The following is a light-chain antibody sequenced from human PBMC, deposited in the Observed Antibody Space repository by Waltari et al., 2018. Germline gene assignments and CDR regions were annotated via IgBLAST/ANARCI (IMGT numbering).Light chain of an antibody. V-gene: IGKV1-39*01. CDR3: QQSYSTPRT. CDR2: AAS. J-gene: IGKJ1*01. CDR1: QSISSY. Sequence: DIQMTQSPSSLPPSVGDRVTITCRASQSISSYLNWYQQKPGKAPKLLIYAASSLQSGVPSRFSGSGSGTDFTLTISSLQPEDFATYYCQQSYSTPRTFGQGTKVEIK.